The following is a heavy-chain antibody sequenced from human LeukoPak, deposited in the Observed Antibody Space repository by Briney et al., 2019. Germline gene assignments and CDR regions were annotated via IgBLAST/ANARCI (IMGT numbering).Heavy chain of an antibody. D-gene: IGHD6-6*01. V-gene: IGHV4-59*01. Sequence: SETLSLTCAVYGGSFSGYYWSWIRQPPGKGLEWIGYIYYSGSTNYNPSLKSRVTISVDTSKNRFSLKLSSVTAADTAVYYCASFSSSNYYYGMDVWGQGTTVTVSS. CDR1: GGSFSGYY. J-gene: IGHJ6*02. CDR2: IYYSGST. CDR3: ASFSSSNYYYGMDV.